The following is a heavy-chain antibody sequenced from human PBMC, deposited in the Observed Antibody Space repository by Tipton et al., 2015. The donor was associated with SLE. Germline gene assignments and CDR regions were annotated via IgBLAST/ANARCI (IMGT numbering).Heavy chain of an antibody. V-gene: IGHV3-74*01. CDR2: INSDGSST. CDR3: ARGRGSGSDNLFDP. J-gene: IGHJ5*02. CDR1: GFTFSSYW. D-gene: IGHD6-19*01. Sequence: SLRLSCAASGFTFSSYWMHWVRQVTGKGLVWVSRINSDGSSTSYADSVKGRFTISRDNAKNTLFLQMNSLRAEDTAMYYCARGRGSGSDNLFDPWGQGTLVTFSS.